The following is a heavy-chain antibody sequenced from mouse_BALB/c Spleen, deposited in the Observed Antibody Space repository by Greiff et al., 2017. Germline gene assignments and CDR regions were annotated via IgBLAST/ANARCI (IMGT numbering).Heavy chain of an antibody. CDR3: TRRGKFITTVVATENFDY. CDR1: GYTFTSYW. V-gene: IGHV1-5*01. CDR2: IYPGNSDT. Sequence: EVQLQQSGTVLARPGASVKMSCKASGYTFTSYWMHWVKQRPGQGLEWIGAIYPGNSDTSYNQKFKGKAKLTAVTSTSTAYMELSSLTNEDSAVYYCTRRGKFITTVVATENFDYWGQGTTLTVSS. D-gene: IGHD1-1*01. J-gene: IGHJ2*01.